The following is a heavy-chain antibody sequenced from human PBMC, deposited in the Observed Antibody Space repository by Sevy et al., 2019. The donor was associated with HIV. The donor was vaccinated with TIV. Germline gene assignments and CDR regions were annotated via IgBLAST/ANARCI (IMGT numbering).Heavy chain of an antibody. V-gene: IGHV3-23*01. CDR3: ANAYSGSYSHSYLYALDV. Sequence: GGSLRLSCAASGFIFSSYAMSWVRQSPGKGLEWVSSISGSGGDTYYADSVKGRFTISRDNSKNTVYLEMNSLRNEDTAIYFCANAYSGSYSHSYLYALDVWGQGTTVTVSS. CDR2: ISGSGGDT. CDR1: GFIFSSYA. J-gene: IGHJ6*02. D-gene: IGHD1-26*01.